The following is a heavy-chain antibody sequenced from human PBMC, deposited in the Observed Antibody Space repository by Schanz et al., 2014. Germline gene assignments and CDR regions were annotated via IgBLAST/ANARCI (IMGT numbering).Heavy chain of an antibody. J-gene: IGHJ4*02. Sequence: VHLVESGGGVVQPGRSLRLSCAASGFTFGNFFMSWVRQAPGKGLEWVANIKQDGIEKYYVDSVKGRFTISRDNAKNSLYLQMNSLTADDTAVYYCARDKGGYYPFDYWGRGTLVTVSS. CDR3: ARDKGGYYPFDY. D-gene: IGHD3-3*01. CDR2: IKQDGIEK. V-gene: IGHV3-7*01. CDR1: GFTFGNFF.